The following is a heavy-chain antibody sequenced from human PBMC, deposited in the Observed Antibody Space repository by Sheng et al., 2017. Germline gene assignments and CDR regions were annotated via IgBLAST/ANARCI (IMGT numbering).Heavy chain of an antibody. Sequence: QVQLVESGGGVVQPGRSLRLSCAASGFTFSSYAMHWVRQAPGKGLEWVAVISYDGSNKYYADSVKGRFTISRDNSKNTLYLQMNSLRAEDTAVYYCARAATYYYYYGMDVWGQGTTVTVSS. J-gene: IGHJ6*02. CDR3: ARAATYYYYYGMDV. CDR1: GFTFSSYA. V-gene: IGHV3-30*04. CDR2: ISYDGSNK.